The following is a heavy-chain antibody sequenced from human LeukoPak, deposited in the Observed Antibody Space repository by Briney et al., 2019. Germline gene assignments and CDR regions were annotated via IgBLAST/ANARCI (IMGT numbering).Heavy chain of an antibody. D-gene: IGHD3-16*01. J-gene: IGHJ5*02. V-gene: IGHV1-8*01. Sequence: ASVKVSCKAYGYTFNIYDINWVRQATGQGPEWMGWMNPNSGNTGYAQKFQGRVNLTRSTSISTAYMELSSLTSDDTAIYYCARAPQEGRDALTGNQTGNWFNPWGHGTLVTVSS. CDR1: GYTFNIYD. CDR3: ARAPQEGRDALTGNQTGNWFNP. CDR2: MNPNSGNT.